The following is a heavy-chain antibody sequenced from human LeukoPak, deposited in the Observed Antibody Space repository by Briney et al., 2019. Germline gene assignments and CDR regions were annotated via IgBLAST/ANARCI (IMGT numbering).Heavy chain of an antibody. CDR1: GGSISSNY. Sequence: SETLSLTCTVSGGSISSNYWSWIRQPPGKGLEWIGYIYYSGSANYNPSLKSRVTISVGTSKHQFSLKVGSVTAADTAVYYCARHGPDQVSLDYWGQGTLVTVSS. CDR2: IYYSGSA. V-gene: IGHV4-59*08. J-gene: IGHJ4*02. CDR3: ARHGPDQVSLDY. D-gene: IGHD1-14*01.